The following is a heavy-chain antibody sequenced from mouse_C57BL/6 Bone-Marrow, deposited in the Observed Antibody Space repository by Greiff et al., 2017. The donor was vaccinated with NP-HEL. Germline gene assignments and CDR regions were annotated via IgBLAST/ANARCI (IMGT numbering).Heavy chain of an antibody. CDR2: ISSGSSTI. CDR1: GFTFSDYG. V-gene: IGHV5-17*01. Sequence: EVQRVESGGGLVKPGGSLKLSCAASGFTFSDYGMHWVRQAPEKGLEWVAYISSGSSTIYYADTVKGRFTISRDNAKNTLFLQMTSLRSEDTAMYYCARDYDYDHYAMDYWGQGTSVTVSS. CDR3: ARDYDYDHYAMDY. J-gene: IGHJ4*01. D-gene: IGHD2-4*01.